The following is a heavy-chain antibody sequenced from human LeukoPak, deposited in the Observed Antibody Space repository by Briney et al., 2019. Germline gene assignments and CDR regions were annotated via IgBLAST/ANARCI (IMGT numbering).Heavy chain of an antibody. J-gene: IGHJ6*02. CDR2: IYYSGST. V-gene: IGHV4-59*01. CDR3: AREEHLAGYYYGMDV. Sequence: SETLSLTCTASGGSISSYYWSWIRQPPGKGLEWIGYIYYSGSTNYNPSLKSRVTISVDTSENQFSLKLSSVTAADTAVYYCAREEHLAGYYYGMDVWGQGTTVTVSS. D-gene: IGHD1/OR15-1a*01. CDR1: GGSISSYY.